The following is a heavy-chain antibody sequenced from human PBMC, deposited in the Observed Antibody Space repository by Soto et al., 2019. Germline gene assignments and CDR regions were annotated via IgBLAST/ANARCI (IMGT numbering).Heavy chain of an antibody. J-gene: IGHJ6*02. CDR2: IYYSGGT. D-gene: IGHD6-19*01. V-gene: IGHV4-39*02. CDR3: ARDFTDSSGPTLGMGV. CDR1: GGSISSSSYY. Sequence: SETLSLTCTVSGGSISSSSYYWGWIRQPPGKGLEWIGSIYYSGGTYYNPSLKSRVTISVDTSKNQFSLRLSSVTAPDTAVYYCARDFTDSSGPTLGMGVWGQGTTVTV.